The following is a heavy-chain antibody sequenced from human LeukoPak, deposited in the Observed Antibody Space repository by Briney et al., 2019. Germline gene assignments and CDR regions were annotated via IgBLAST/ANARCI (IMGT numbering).Heavy chain of an antibody. D-gene: IGHD5-24*01. CDR3: ARTVEMATIRRAGWFDP. V-gene: IGHV4-59*01. J-gene: IGHJ5*02. Sequence: PSETLSLTCTVSGGSISSYYWSRIRQPPGKGLEWIGYIYYSGSTNYNPSLKSRVAISVDTSKNQFSLKLSSVTAADTAVYYCARTVEMATIRRAGWFDPWGQGTLVTVSS. CDR1: GGSISSYY. CDR2: IYYSGST.